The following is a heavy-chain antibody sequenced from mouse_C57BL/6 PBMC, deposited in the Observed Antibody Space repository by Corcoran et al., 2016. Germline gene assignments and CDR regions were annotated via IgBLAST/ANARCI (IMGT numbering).Heavy chain of an antibody. J-gene: IGHJ2*01. CDR3: ARRAPIYYDYDYFDY. D-gene: IGHD2-4*01. CDR2: IYWDDDK. Sequence: QVTMKESGSGIMLSSQTSSLTCSFYGFSLSTSGMGVSWIRQPSGKGLEWLAHIYWDDDKRYNPSLKSRHTISKDTSRNQVFLKITSVDTADTATYYCARRAPIYYDYDYFDYWGQGTTLTVSS. CDR1: GFSLSTSGMG. V-gene: IGHV8-12*01.